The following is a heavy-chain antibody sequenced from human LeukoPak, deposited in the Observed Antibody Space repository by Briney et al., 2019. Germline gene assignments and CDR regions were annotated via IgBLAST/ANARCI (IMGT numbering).Heavy chain of an antibody. J-gene: IGHJ4*02. V-gene: IGHV1-2*02. Sequence: ASVKVSCKASGYTFTGYYMHCVRQAPGQGLEWMGWINPNSGGTNYAQKFQGRVTMTRDTSISTAYMELSRLRSDDTGVYYCATNLIAAGAFDYWGQGTMVTVSS. D-gene: IGHD6-25*01. CDR3: ATNLIAAGAFDY. CDR1: GYTFTGYY. CDR2: INPNSGGT.